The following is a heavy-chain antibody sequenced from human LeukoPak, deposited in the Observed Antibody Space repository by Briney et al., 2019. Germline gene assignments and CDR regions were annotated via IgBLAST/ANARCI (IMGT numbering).Heavy chain of an antibody. Sequence: GGSLRLSCAASGFTFDDYAMHWVRQAPGKGLEWVSGISWNSGSIGYADSVKGRFTISRDNAKNSLYLQMNSLRAEDTAVYYCARVESAVPAAIFYYGMDVWGQGTTVTVSS. J-gene: IGHJ6*02. D-gene: IGHD2-2*01. CDR2: ISWNSGSI. V-gene: IGHV3-9*01. CDR1: GFTFDDYA. CDR3: ARVESAVPAAIFYYGMDV.